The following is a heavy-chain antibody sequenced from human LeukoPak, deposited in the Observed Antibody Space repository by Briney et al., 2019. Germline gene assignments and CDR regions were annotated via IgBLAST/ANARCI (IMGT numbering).Heavy chain of an antibody. V-gene: IGHV4-4*02. J-gene: IGHJ5*02. CDR2: MYLSGTT. Sequence: SGTLSLTCTVSGDSINSLDLWSWVRQPPGKGLEWIGEMYLSGTTYSNPSVKSRVTISIDKSKNQFSLKLSSVTAADTAVYYCARGRRRGIAAAATGWFVPWGQGTLVTVSS. D-gene: IGHD6-13*01. CDR1: GDSINSLDL. CDR3: ARGRRRGIAAAATGWFVP.